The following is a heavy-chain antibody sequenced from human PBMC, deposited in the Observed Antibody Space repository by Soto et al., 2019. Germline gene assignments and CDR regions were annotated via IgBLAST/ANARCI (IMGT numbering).Heavy chain of an antibody. J-gene: IGHJ5*02. V-gene: IGHV4-31*03. CDR2: IYYSGST. CDR1: GGSISSGGYY. D-gene: IGHD3-10*01. CDR3: ARGGGTPGLYGTIPGNWFYP. Sequence: QVQLQESGPGLVKPSQTLSLTCTVSGGSISSGGYYWSWIRQHPGKGLEWIGYIYYSGSTYYNPSLKSRVTISVDTSKNQFSRKLSSVTAADTAVSYCARGGGTPGLYGTIPGNWFYPWGQGSLVTVSS.